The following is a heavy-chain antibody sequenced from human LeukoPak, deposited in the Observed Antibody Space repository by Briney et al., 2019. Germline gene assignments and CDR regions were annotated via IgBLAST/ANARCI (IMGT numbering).Heavy chain of an antibody. Sequence: GGSLRLSCIASGFSFCGHWMHWARQLPGEGLVWVSRISPTGSTTSYADSVKGRFTVSRDNAKNTLYLQVNNLRAEDTAVYYCARGPNSNWSGLDFWGQGTLLTVSS. V-gene: IGHV3-74*01. D-gene: IGHD6-6*01. CDR3: ARGPNSNWSGLDF. CDR1: GFSFCGHW. J-gene: IGHJ4*02. CDR2: ISPTGSTT.